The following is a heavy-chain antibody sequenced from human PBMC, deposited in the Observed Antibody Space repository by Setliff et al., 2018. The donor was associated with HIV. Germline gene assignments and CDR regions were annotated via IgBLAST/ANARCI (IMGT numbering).Heavy chain of an antibody. CDR2: IIPFFGAP. V-gene: IGHV1-69*13. CDR1: GGTFSNYA. CDR3: ALRGYYYDSSGYYC. D-gene: IGHD3-22*01. J-gene: IGHJ4*02. Sequence: GASVMVSCKASGGTFSNYAISWVRQAPGQGLEWMGGIIPFFGAPNYAQNFQGRVTITADESTSTANMELSSLRSEDTAVYFCALRGYYYDSSGYYCWGQGTVVTVSS.